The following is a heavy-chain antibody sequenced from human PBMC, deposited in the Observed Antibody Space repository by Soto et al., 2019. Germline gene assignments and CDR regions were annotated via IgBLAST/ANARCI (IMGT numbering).Heavy chain of an antibody. CDR1: GFTLSSYG. J-gene: IGHJ3*02. D-gene: IGHD4-17*01. Sequence: QVHLVESGGGVVQPGRSLRLSCAASGFTLSSYGMHWVRQAPGRGLEWVAVIYYDGYNKYYADSVRGRFTISRDNSKNSLFLQMNSLRAEDPAVYYCARGDYGGYSHGFDIWGQGTMVTVSS. V-gene: IGHV3-33*01. CDR3: ARGDYGGYSHGFDI. CDR2: IYYDGYNK.